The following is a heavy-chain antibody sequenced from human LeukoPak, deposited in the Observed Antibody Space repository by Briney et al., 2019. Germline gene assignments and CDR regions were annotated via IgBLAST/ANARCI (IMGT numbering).Heavy chain of an antibody. CDR1: GFTFSSYS. V-gene: IGHV3-21*01. Sequence: GGSLRLSCAASGFTFSSYSMNWVRQAPGEGLEWVSSISSSSSYIYYADSVKGRFTISRDNAKNSLYLQMNSLRAEDTAVYYCAREPYYDFWSGYYDIDYWGREPWSPSPQ. CDR2: ISSSSSYI. J-gene: IGHJ4*02. CDR3: AREPYYDFWSGYYDIDY. D-gene: IGHD3-3*01.